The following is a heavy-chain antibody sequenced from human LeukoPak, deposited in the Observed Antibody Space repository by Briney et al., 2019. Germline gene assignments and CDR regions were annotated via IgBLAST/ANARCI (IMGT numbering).Heavy chain of an antibody. V-gene: IGHV4-4*02. J-gene: IGHJ4*02. CDR1: GGSISSRNW. Sequence: PSETLSLTCAVSGGSISSRNWWTWVRQPPGKGLEWIGEISHSGSTNYNPSLKSRVTISVDTSKNQFSLKLSSVTAADTAVYYCARVNWPYYFDYWGQGTLVTVSS. CDR2: ISHSGST. CDR3: ARVNWPYYFDY. D-gene: IGHD1-20*01.